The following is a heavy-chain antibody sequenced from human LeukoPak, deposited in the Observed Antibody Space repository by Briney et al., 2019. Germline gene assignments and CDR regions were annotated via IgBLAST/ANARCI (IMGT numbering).Heavy chain of an antibody. D-gene: IGHD6-6*01. CDR2: IYSSGST. Sequence: PGGSLRLSCAASGFTVSSNYMSWVRQAPGKGLEWVSVIYSSGSTYYADSVKGRFTFSRDNSKNTVYLQMNSLRAEDTAVYYCATERSPRHYYVDVWGNGTTVTVSS. V-gene: IGHV3-53*01. CDR3: ATERSPRHYYVDV. J-gene: IGHJ6*03. CDR1: GFTVSSNY.